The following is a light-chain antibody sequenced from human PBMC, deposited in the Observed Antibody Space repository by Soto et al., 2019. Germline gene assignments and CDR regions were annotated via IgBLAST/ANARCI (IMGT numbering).Light chain of an antibody. V-gene: IGKV1-5*01. J-gene: IGKJ1*01. CDR1: QSISSW. CDR3: QQYNSYLWT. CDR2: DAS. Sequence: DIQMTQSPSTLSASVGDRVTITCRASQSISSWVAWYQQKPGKAPKLLIYDASSLESGVPSRFSGSGSGTESTLTISSPQPDDFATYYCQQYNSYLWTFGQGTKVNIK.